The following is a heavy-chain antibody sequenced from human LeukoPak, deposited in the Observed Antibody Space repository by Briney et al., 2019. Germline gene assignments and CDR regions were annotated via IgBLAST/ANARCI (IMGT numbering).Heavy chain of an antibody. J-gene: IGHJ2*01. CDR1: GFTFSSYW. V-gene: IGHV3-7*01. CDR2: IKQDGSEK. D-gene: IGHD4-23*01. Sequence: GGSLRLSCAASGFTFSSYWMSWVRQAPGKGLEWVANIKQDGSEKYYVDSVKGRFTISRDNAKNSLYLQMNSLRAEDTAVYYCARVDGDSTVVTPEWYFDLWGRGTLVTVSS. CDR3: ARVDGDSTVVTPEWYFDL.